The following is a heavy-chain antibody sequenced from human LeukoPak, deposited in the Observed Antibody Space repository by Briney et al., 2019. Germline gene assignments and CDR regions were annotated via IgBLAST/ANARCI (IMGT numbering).Heavy chain of an antibody. CDR2: ISWNNKNI. Sequence: PGGSLRLSCAASGFTVSSNYMSWVRQAPGKGLEWVSGISWNNKNILYVDSVKGRFTISRDNARNSLYLQMSSLRPEDTALYYCAKASAQQPFLDFWGQGTLVTVSS. V-gene: IGHV3-21*04. CDR3: AKASAQQPFLDF. J-gene: IGHJ4*02. D-gene: IGHD6-13*01. CDR1: GFTVSSNY.